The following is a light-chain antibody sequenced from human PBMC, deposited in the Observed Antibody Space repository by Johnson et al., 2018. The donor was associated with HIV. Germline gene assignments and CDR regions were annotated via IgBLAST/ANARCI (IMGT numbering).Light chain of an antibody. CDR2: DNN. V-gene: IGLV1-51*01. Sequence: SVLTQPPSVSAAPGQKVTISCSGSSSNIGNNYVSWYQQVPGTAPKLLIFDNNKRPSGIPDRFSGSKSGTSATLGITGLQTGDEADYYCGTWDSSLSAHFVFGTGTKITVL. J-gene: IGLJ1*01. CDR3: GTWDSSLSAHFV. CDR1: SSNIGNNY.